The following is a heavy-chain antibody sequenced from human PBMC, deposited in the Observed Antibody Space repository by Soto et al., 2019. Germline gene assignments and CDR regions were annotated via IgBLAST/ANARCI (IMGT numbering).Heavy chain of an antibody. Sequence: GGSLRLSCAASGCTFNNYGMSWVRQAPGKGLQWVSAISGSGDTTYYADSVKGRFTISRDNSKKTLYLQMNGLRAEDTAVYYCAKDQTAMTTFDFWGQGALVTVSS. CDR1: GCTFNNYG. CDR2: ISGSGDTT. J-gene: IGHJ4*02. CDR3: AKDQTAMTTFDF. V-gene: IGHV3-23*01. D-gene: IGHD4-17*01.